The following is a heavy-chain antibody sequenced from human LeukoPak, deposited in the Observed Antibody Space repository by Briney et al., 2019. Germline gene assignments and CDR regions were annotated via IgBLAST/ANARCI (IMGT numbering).Heavy chain of an antibody. J-gene: IGHJ4*02. CDR2: AYYSGTT. D-gene: IGHD6-19*01. V-gene: IGHV4-39*01. CDR1: GGSIGNSNYY. Sequence: NPSETLSLTCTVSGGSIGNSNYYWGWIRQPPGKGLEWIGGAYYSGTTYYSPSLKSRVTISVDTSRNHFSLNLNSVTAADTAVYYCARHSSSAWYYYFDYWGQGSFVTVSS. CDR3: ARHSSSAWYYYFDY.